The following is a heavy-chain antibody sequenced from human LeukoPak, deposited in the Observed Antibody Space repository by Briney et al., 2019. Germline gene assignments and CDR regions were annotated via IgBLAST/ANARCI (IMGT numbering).Heavy chain of an antibody. CDR2: ISGSGGST. J-gene: IGHJ4*02. CDR3: AKDTYYYGSGSFTPNDY. CDR1: GFTFSSYA. Sequence: GGSLRLSCAASGFTFSSYAMSWVRQAPGKGLEWVSAISGSGGSTYYADSVKGRFTISRDNSKNTLYLQMNSLRAEDTAVYYCAKDTYYYGSGSFTPNDYWGQGTLVTVSS. V-gene: IGHV3-23*01. D-gene: IGHD3-10*01.